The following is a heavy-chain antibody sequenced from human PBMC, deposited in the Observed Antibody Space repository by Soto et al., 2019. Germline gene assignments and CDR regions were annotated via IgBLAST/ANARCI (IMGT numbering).Heavy chain of an antibody. V-gene: IGHV1-69*01. CDR2: VIPILGTA. J-gene: IGHJ4*02. CDR1: GGSLRNSV. CDR3: ARLGHPGH. Sequence: QVQLVQSGAEVKKPGSSVKVSCTASGGSLRNSVISWVRQAPAQRLEWMGGVIPILGTANYVQKFQGRVTMTADEATSTAYMDLSSLSPDATAVYYCARLGHPGHWGPGTLVIVSS.